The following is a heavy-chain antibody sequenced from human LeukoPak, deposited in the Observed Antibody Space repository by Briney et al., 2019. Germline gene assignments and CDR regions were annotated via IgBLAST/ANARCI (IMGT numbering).Heavy chain of an antibody. CDR1: GGTFSSYA. CDR2: IIPILGIA. D-gene: IGHD1-26*01. CDR3: ARGRVGATRDYYYYYGMDV. J-gene: IGHJ6*02. Sequence: SVKVSCKASGGTFSSYAISWVRQAPGQGLEWMGRIIPILGIANYAQKFQGRVTITADKSTSTANMELSSLRSEDTAVYYCARGRVGATRDYYYYYGMDVWGQGTTVTVSS. V-gene: IGHV1-69*04.